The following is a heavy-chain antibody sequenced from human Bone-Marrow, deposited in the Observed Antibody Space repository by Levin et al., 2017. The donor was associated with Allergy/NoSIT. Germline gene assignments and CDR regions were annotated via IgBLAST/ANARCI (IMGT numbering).Heavy chain of an antibody. CDR1: GGSISSSSYY. V-gene: IGHV4-39*01. D-gene: IGHD2-15*01. Sequence: SETLSLTCTVSGGSISSSSYYWGWIRQPPGKGLEWIGSIYYSGSTYYNPSLKSRVTISVDTSKNQFSLKLSSVTAADTAVYYCARARYCSGGSCYPRFDYWGQGTLVTVSS. CDR3: ARARYCSGGSCYPRFDY. CDR2: IYYSGST. J-gene: IGHJ4*02.